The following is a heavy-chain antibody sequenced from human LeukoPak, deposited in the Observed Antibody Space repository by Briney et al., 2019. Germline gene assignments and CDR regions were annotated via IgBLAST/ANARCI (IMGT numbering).Heavy chain of an antibody. CDR3: ASVLYCGADCYSGRYFFDY. CDR1: GYTFTGYY. V-gene: IGHV1-2*02. J-gene: IGHJ4*02. Sequence: ASVKVSCKTSGYTFTGYYMHWVRQAPGQGLEWMGWISPNSGDTNYAQKFQGRVAMTRDTSISTAYVELTRLRSDDTAVYYCASVLYCGADCYSGRYFFDYWGQGTLVTVSS. D-gene: IGHD2-21*02. CDR2: ISPNSGDT.